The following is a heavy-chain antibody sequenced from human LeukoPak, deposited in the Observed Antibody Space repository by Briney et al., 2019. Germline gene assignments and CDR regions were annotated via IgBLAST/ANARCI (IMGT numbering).Heavy chain of an antibody. Sequence: ASVKVSCKASGYTFTSYDINWVRQATGQGLEWMGWMNPNSGNTGYAQKFQGRVTMTRNTSISTAYMELSSLRSEDTAVYYCATDFWSGYSFHYYMDVWGKGTTVTVSS. D-gene: IGHD3-3*01. V-gene: IGHV1-8*01. CDR1: GYTFTSYD. J-gene: IGHJ6*03. CDR3: ATDFWSGYSFHYYMDV. CDR2: MNPNSGNT.